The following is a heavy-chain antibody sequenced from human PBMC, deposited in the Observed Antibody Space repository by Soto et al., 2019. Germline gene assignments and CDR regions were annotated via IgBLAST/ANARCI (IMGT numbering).Heavy chain of an antibody. CDR2: ISSGGYTI. CDR3: VRSRREWFGVVPPSDV. V-gene: IGHV3-48*01. Sequence: LAGGSLRLSCEASGFTFSSYSFNWVRQAPGQGLEWVSFISSGGYTIYHADSLEGRFSISRDDAKNSVYLQMSGLRMDDTAVYYCVRSRREWFGVVPPSDVWGRGTLVTVSS. D-gene: IGHD3-3*01. J-gene: IGHJ4*02. CDR1: GFTFSSYS.